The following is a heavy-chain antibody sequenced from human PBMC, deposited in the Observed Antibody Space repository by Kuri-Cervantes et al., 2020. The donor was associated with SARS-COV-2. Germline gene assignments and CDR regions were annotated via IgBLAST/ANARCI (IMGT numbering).Heavy chain of an antibody. CDR2: INSDGSST. Sequence: GESLKISCAASGFTFSSYGMHWVRQAPGKGLVWVSRINSDGSSTSYADSVKGRFTISRDNAKNTLYLQMNSLRAEDTAVYYCARDRLRYCSSTSCYGWFDPWGQGTLVTVSS. CDR1: GFTFSSYG. CDR3: ARDRLRYCSSTSCYGWFDP. J-gene: IGHJ5*02. D-gene: IGHD2-2*01. V-gene: IGHV3-74*01.